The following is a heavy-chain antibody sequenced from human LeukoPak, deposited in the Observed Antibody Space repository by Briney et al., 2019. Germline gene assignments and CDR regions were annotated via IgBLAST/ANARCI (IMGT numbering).Heavy chain of an antibody. CDR3: GRLLSSSNWFDP. J-gene: IGHJ5*02. CDR1: GGSISSYY. D-gene: IGHD6-6*01. CDR2: VYYSGTT. Sequence: SETLSLTCTVSGGSISSYYWSWIRQPPGKGLECIGYVYYSGTTNYNPSLKSRVTMSVDTSKNQFSLKLGSMTAADTAVYYCGRLLSSSNWFDPWGQGTLVTVSS. V-gene: IGHV4-59*08.